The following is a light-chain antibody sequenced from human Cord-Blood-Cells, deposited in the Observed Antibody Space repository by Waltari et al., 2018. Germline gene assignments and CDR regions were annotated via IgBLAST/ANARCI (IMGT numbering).Light chain of an antibody. V-gene: IGKV3-11*01. CDR1: QSVSSY. Sequence: EIVLTQSPATLSLSPGERATLSCRACQSVSSYLAWYQQKPGQAPRLLIYDASNRATGIPARFSGSGSGTDFTLTISSLEPEDFAVYYCQQRSNWQTFGQGTKVEIK. CDR3: QQRSNWQT. CDR2: DAS. J-gene: IGKJ1*01.